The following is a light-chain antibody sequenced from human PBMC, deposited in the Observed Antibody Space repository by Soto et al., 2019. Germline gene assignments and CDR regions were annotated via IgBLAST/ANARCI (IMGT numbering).Light chain of an antibody. CDR3: QQYYSLWT. V-gene: IGKV4-1*01. Sequence: DIVMTQSPDSLAVSLGERATINCKSSQSLLYSSNNKNYLAWYQQKPGQPPKLLIYWASTRESGVPDRFSGSGYGTDLNLTISSLQAEDVAVYYCQQYYSLWTFGQGTKVEIK. CDR1: QSLLYSSNNKNY. J-gene: IGKJ1*01. CDR2: WAS.